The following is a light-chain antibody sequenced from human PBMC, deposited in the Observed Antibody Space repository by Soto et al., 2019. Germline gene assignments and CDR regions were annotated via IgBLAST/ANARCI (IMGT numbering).Light chain of an antibody. Sequence: DIQMTQSPSTLSASVGDRVTITCRASQSISSWLAWYQQKPGKAPKLLIYKASSLESGVPSRFSVSGSGTEFNLTISSLQPDDFATYYCQQYNSYRRTFGQGTKVEIK. CDR1: QSISSW. CDR2: KAS. CDR3: QQYNSYRRT. V-gene: IGKV1-5*03. J-gene: IGKJ1*01.